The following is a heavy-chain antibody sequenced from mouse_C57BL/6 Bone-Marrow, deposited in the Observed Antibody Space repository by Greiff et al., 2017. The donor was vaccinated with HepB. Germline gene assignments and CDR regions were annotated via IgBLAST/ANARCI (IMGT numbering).Heavy chain of an antibody. CDR3: ARHGRGFFAY. Sequence: VESGGDLVKPGGSLKLSCAASGFTFSSYGMSWVRQTPDKRLEWVATISSGGSYTYYPDSVKGRFTISRDNAKNTLYLQMSSLKSEDTAMYYCARHGRGFFAYWGQGTLVTVSA. CDR1: GFTFSSYG. CDR2: ISSGGSYT. J-gene: IGHJ3*01. V-gene: IGHV5-6*01.